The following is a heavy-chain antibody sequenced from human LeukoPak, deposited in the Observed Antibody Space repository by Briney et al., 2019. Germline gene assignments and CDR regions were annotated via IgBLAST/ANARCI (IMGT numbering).Heavy chain of an antibody. CDR3: AREVVRGVMVYYYYMDV. D-gene: IGHD3-10*01. CDR1: GGSVSSSNYY. Sequence: PSETLSLTCTVSGGSVSSSNYYWSWIRQPAGKGLEWIGRIYTSGSTNYNPSLKSRVTISVDTSKNQFSLKLSSVTAADTAVYYCAREVVRGVMVYYYYMDVWGKGTTVTISS. J-gene: IGHJ6*03. V-gene: IGHV4-61*02. CDR2: IYTSGST.